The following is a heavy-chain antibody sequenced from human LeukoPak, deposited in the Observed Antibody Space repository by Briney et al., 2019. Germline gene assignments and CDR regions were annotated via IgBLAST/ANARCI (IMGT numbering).Heavy chain of an antibody. CDR1: GFTFSSYA. Sequence: GGSLRLSCAASGFTFSSYAMSWVRQAPGKGLEWVSGISGSGGSTYYADSVKGRFTISRDNSKNTLFLQMNSLRAEDTAVYYCARNYYDSGYYFDYWGQGTLVTVSS. V-gene: IGHV3-23*01. CDR2: ISGSGGST. D-gene: IGHD3-22*01. CDR3: ARNYYDSGYYFDY. J-gene: IGHJ4*02.